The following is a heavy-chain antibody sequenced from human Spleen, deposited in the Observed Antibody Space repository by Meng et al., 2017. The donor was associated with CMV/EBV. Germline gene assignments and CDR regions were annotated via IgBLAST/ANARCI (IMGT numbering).Heavy chain of an antibody. V-gene: IGHV3-21*01. CDR2: ISTSSAYI. CDR3: AKDPASYYYDSSGYSYYFDY. J-gene: IGHJ4*02. Sequence: GGSLRLSCAASGFTFSTYSMNWVRQAPGKGLEWVSSISTSSAYIFYTDSVKGRFTISRDNAKKSLYLQMSSLRAEDTAVYYCAKDPASYYYDSSGYSYYFDYWGQGTLVTVSS. CDR1: GFTFSTYS. D-gene: IGHD3-22*01.